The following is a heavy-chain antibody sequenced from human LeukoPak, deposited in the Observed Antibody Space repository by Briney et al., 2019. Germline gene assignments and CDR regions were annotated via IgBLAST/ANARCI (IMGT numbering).Heavy chain of an antibody. J-gene: IGHJ4*02. D-gene: IGHD6-19*01. CDR2: LSTGGRST. Sequence: SGGSLRLSCAASGLTFSGNWLHWVRQAPGKGLVWVSRLSTGGRSTSYADSVKGRFTISRDNAKNTLYLQMNSLSAEDTAVYYCATGTGVAGKDWGQGTLVTVSS. V-gene: IGHV3-74*01. CDR1: GLTFSGNW. CDR3: ATGTGVAGKD.